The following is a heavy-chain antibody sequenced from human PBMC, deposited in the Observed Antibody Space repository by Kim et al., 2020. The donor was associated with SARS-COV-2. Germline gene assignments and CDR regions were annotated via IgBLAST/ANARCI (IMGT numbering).Heavy chain of an antibody. V-gene: IGHV6-1*01. D-gene: IGHD6-19*01. CDR1: GDSVSSNSAT. J-gene: IGHJ4*02. CDR3: ARDYVGWYRTGGGGFDY. CDR2: TYYRSKWYN. Sequence: SQTLSLTCAISGDSVSSNSATWNWIRQSPSRGLEWLGRTYYRSKWYNDYAVSVKSRITINPDTSKNQFSLQLNSVTPEDTAVYYCARDYVGWYRTGGGGFDYWGQGTLVTVSS.